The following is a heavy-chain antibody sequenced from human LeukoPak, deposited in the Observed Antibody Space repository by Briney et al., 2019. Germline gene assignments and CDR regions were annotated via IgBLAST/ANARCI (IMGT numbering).Heavy chain of an antibody. CDR2: FDPEDGET. CDR3: ARGPLSGEFLEWLWDLDY. V-gene: IGHV1-24*01. CDR1: GYTLTELS. Sequence: ASVKVSCKVSGYTLTELSMHWVRQAPGKGLEWMGGFDPEDGETIYAQKFQGRVTMTEDTSTDTAYMELSSLRSEDTAVYYCARGPLSGEFLEWLWDLDYWGQGTLVTVSS. D-gene: IGHD3-3*01. J-gene: IGHJ4*02.